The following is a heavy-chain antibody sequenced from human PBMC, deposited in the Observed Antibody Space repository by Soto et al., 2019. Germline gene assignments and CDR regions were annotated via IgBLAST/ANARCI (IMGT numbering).Heavy chain of an antibody. D-gene: IGHD6-13*01. CDR3: AKRSPYSTGWYSPIFAD. Sequence: LWLSFEASGFSFSDYGMTWVRQAPGNGLEWVAVISESGGSTHYAESVRGRFTISRDNSENMLYLRMNSLRDDDTAVYFCAKRSPYSTGWYSPIFADWGQGSLVTVSS. CDR2: ISESGGST. J-gene: IGHJ1*01. CDR1: GFSFSDYG. V-gene: IGHV3-23*01.